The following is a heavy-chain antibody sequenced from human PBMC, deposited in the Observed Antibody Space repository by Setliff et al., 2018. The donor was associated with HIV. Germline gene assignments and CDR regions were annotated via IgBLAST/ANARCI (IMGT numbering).Heavy chain of an antibody. CDR1: GFTFSSYW. CDR2: IKQDGSEK. D-gene: IGHD3-10*01. J-gene: IGHJ3*02. V-gene: IGHV3-7*01. Sequence: GGSLRLSCAASGFTFSSYWMSWVRQAPVKGLEWVANIKQDGSEKYYVDSVKGRFTISRDNAKNSLYLQMDSLRAEDTAVHYCARDLWGSGSSIGEDAFDIWGQGTMVTVSS. CDR3: ARDLWGSGSSIGEDAFDI.